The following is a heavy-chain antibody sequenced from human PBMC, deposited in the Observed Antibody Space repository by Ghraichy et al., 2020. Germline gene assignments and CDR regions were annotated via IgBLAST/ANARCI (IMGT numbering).Heavy chain of an antibody. CDR2: IYYSGST. J-gene: IGHJ4*02. CDR3: ARTVVVAATHFDY. D-gene: IGHD2-15*01. Sequence: LSLTCTVSGGSISSGGYYWSWIRQHPGKGLEWIGYIYYSGSTYYNPSLKSRVTISVDTSKNQFSLKLSSVTAADTAVYYCARTVVVAATHFDYWGQGTLVTVSS. CDR1: GGSISSGGYY. V-gene: IGHV4-31*03.